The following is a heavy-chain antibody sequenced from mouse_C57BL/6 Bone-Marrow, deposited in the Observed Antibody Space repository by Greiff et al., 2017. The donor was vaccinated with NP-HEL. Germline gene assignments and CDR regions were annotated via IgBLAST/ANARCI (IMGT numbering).Heavy chain of an antibody. CDR3: TRYYGSSYPWFAY. V-gene: IGHV14-4*01. J-gene: IGHJ3*01. CDR1: GFNIKDDY. CDR2: IDPENGDT. D-gene: IGHD1-1*01. Sequence: EVQLQQSGAELVRPGASVKLSCTASGFNIKDDYMHWVKQRPEQGLEWIGWIDPENGDTEYASKFLGKATITADTSSNTAYLQLSSLTSEDTAVYYGTRYYGSSYPWFAYWGQGTLVTVSA.